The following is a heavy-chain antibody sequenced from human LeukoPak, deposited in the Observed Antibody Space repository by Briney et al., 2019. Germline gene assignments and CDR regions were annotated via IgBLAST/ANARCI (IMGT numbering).Heavy chain of an antibody. CDR2: IYHSGST. CDR1: GGSISSSNW. D-gene: IGHD3-10*01. Sequence: SETLSLTCAVSGGSISSSNWWSWVRQPPGKGLEWIGEIYHSGSTNYNPSLKSRVTISVDTSKNQFSLKLSSVTAADTAVYYCAREYGNYYGSGEYYFDYWGQGTLVTVSS. CDR3: AREYGNYYGSGEYYFDY. J-gene: IGHJ4*02. V-gene: IGHV4-4*02.